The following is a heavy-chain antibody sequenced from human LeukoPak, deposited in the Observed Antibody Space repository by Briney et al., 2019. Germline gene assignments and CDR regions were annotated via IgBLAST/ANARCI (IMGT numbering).Heavy chain of an antibody. CDR2: ISSSGSTI. J-gene: IGHJ6*04. D-gene: IGHD3-10*02. CDR1: GFNVIDAW. CDR3: AELGITMIGGV. V-gene: IGHV3-11*04. Sequence: GGSLRLSCAVSGFNVIDAWMNWVRQAPGKGPEWVSYISSSGSTIYYADSVKGRFTISRDNAKNSLYLQMNSLRAEDTAVYYCAELGITMIGGVWGKGTTVTISS.